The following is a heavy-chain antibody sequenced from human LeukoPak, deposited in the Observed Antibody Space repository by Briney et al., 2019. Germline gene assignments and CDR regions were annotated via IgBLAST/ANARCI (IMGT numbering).Heavy chain of an antibody. D-gene: IGHD3-10*01. Sequence: PGGSLRLSCAASGFTFSSHWMSWVRQAPGKGLEWVANIKEDGSHKYYVDSVKGRFTISRDNAKNSLYLQMNSLRVEDTAVYYCARNGRSGDYWGQGTLVTISS. CDR3: ARNGRSGDY. V-gene: IGHV3-7*01. CDR1: GFTFSSHW. J-gene: IGHJ4*02. CDR2: IKEDGSHK.